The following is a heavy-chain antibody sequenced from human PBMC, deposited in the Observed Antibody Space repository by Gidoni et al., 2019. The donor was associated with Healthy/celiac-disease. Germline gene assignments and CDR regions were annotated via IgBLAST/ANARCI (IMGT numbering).Heavy chain of an antibody. D-gene: IGHD2-15*01. CDR2: ISGSGGST. Sequence: EVQLLESGGGLVQPGGSLRLSCAASGFTFSSYAMSWVRQAPGKGLEWVSAISGSGGSTYYADSVKGRFTISRDNSKNTLYLQMNSLRAEDTAVYYCAKDRYCSGGSCLGWYWFDPWGQGTLVTVSS. J-gene: IGHJ5*02. CDR1: GFTFSSYA. V-gene: IGHV3-23*01. CDR3: AKDRYCSGGSCLGWYWFDP.